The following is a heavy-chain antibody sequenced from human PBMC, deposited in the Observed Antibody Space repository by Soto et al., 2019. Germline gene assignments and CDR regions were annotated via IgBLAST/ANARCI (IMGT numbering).Heavy chain of an antibody. CDR1: GYTFTSYG. CDR3: ARGRYGDY. V-gene: IGHV1-18*01. Sequence: QVHLVQSGAEVKKPGASVKVSCKGSGYTFTSYGITWVRQAPGQGLEWMGWISAHNGNTNYAQKPQGRATVTTDPSTSTAYMELRGLRSDDTAVYYCARGRYGDYWGQGALVTVSS. CDR2: ISAHNGNT. J-gene: IGHJ4*02. D-gene: IGHD1-1*01.